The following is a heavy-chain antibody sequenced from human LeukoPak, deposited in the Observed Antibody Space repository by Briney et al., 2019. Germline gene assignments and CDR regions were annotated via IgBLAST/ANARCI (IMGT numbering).Heavy chain of an antibody. CDR1: GFTFSSYA. CDR2: ISGSGGST. J-gene: IGHJ6*02. CDR3: AKDPQQLPWFDYYYGMDV. Sequence: PGGSLRLSCAASGFTFSSYAMSWVRQAPGKGLEWVSAISGSGGSTYYADSVKGRFTISRDNSKNTLYLQMNSLRAEDTAVYYCAKDPQQLPWFDYYYGMDVWGQGTTVTVSS. V-gene: IGHV3-23*01. D-gene: IGHD6-13*01.